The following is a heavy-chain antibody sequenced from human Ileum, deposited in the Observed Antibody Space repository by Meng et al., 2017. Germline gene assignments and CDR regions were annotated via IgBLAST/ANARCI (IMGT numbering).Heavy chain of an antibody. D-gene: IGHD2-2*01. Sequence: QLQLQESGPGLVKPTETLSLTCIVSCGSVTSSSHDWGWIRQPPGKGLEWIGGITYTGNSYTTPSLKTRLTTSLDTSKNQFSLRLNSLTAADTAVYYCAGQPTSSGAGYSWFDPWGQGILVTVSS. CDR3: AGQPTSSGAGYSWFDP. J-gene: IGHJ5*02. CDR1: CGSVTSSSHD. CDR2: ITYTGNS. V-gene: IGHV4-39*01.